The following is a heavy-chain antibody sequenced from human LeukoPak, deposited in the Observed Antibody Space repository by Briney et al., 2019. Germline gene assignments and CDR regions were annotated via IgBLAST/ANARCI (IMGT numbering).Heavy chain of an antibody. CDR3: ARAGGRDFHFDS. J-gene: IGHJ4*02. V-gene: IGHV4-4*02. CDR1: GGSITNSYW. D-gene: IGHD5-12*01. CDR2: IYYSGST. Sequence: SGTLSLTCAVSGGSITNSYWWTWVRQSPGKGLEWVGEIYYSGSTNYNPSLKSRVTMSVDKSKNQFSLKLSSVTAADTAFYFCARAGGRDFHFDSWGQGTLVTVSS.